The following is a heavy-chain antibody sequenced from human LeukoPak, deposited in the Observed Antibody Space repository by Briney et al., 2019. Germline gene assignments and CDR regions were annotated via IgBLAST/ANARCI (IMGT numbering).Heavy chain of an antibody. CDR3: ARDFRSGWSDY. CDR2: IYNDGSKT. V-gene: IGHV3-33*01. Sequence: GGSLRLTCAASGFTFSNYGMHWVRQAPGKGLEWVAVIYNDGSKTYYADSVKGRFTIARDDSRKMVYLQMNTLRAEDTAVYYCARDFRSGWSDYWGQGTLVTVSS. D-gene: IGHD6-19*01. J-gene: IGHJ4*02. CDR1: GFTFSNYG.